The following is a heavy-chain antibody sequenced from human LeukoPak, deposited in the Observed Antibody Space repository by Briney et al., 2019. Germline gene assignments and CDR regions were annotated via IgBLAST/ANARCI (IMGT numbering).Heavy chain of an antibody. D-gene: IGHD2-21*02. V-gene: IGHV1-18*01. CDR1: GYTFTSYG. Sequence: ASVKVSCKASGYTFTSYGISWVRQAPGQGLEWMGWISAYNGNTNYAQKLQGRVTMTTDTSTSTAYMELRSLRSDDTAVYYRARGNDYCGGDCYSRSYWYFDLWGRGTLVTVSS. CDR2: ISAYNGNT. J-gene: IGHJ2*01. CDR3: ARGNDYCGGDCYSRSYWYFDL.